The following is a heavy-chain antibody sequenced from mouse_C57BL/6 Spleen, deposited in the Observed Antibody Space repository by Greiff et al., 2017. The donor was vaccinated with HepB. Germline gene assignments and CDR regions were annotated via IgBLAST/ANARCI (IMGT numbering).Heavy chain of an antibody. J-gene: IGHJ4*01. CDR2: ISYDGSN. CDR1: GYSITSGYY. V-gene: IGHV3-6*01. Sequence: EVKLVESGPGLVKPSQSLSLTCSVTGYSITSGYYWNWIRQFPGNKLEWMGYISYDGSNNYNPTLKNRISITRDTSKNQFFLKLNSVTTEDTATYYCARDQGGRSFYAMDYWGQGTSVTVAS. D-gene: IGHD1-1*01. CDR3: ARDQGGRSFYAMDY.